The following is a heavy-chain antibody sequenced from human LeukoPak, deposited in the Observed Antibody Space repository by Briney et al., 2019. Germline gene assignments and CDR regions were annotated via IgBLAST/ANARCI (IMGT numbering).Heavy chain of an antibody. D-gene: IGHD1-26*01. Sequence: GGSLRLSCAASGFTFSIYAMSWVRQAPGKELEWVSAIGDTTYYADSAEGRFTISRDNSKNTLYLQMNSLRAEDAAIYYCAKAFAFVGANFFDCWGQGTLVTVSS. CDR3: AKAFAFVGANFFDC. CDR1: GFTFSIYA. CDR2: IGDTT. V-gene: IGHV3-23*01. J-gene: IGHJ4*02.